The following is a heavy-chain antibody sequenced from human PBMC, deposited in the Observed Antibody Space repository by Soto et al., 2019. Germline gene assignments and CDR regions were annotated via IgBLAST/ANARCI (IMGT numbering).Heavy chain of an antibody. CDR2: IYYSGST. V-gene: IGHV4-31*03. D-gene: IGHD5-12*01. CDR1: GGSISSGGYY. CDR3: ARITPDRGYSGAPGCCMDG. Sequence: SETLSLTCTVSGGSISSGGYYWSWIRQHPGKGLEWIGYIYYSGSTYYNPSLKSRVTISVDTSKNQFSLKLSSVTAADTAVYYCARITPDRGYSGAPGCCMDGWAQGTTLTVSS. J-gene: IGHJ6*02.